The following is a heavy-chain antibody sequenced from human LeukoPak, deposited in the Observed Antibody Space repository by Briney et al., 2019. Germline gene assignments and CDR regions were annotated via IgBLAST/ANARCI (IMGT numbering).Heavy chain of an antibody. CDR3: ARESPCSGDGCHARLDY. J-gene: IGHJ4*02. CDR1: GYTFTNYA. CDR2: VNAGNGNT. V-gene: IGHV1-3*01. Sequence: ASVKVSCKASGYTFTNYAMHWVRQAPGQRLEWMGWVNAGNGNTKYSQKFQGRVTITRDTSASTAYMELSSLRTEDTAVYYCARESPCSGDGCHARLDYWGQGTLVTVSS. D-gene: IGHD2-15*01.